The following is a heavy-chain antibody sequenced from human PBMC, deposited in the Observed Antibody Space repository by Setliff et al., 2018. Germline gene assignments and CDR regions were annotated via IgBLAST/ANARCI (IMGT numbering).Heavy chain of an antibody. J-gene: IGHJ4*02. Sequence: PGGSLRLSCGASGFTFSTHAMHWVRQAPGKGLEWVAMIWPDGNNKYYLESVKGRFAVSRDNSKNTVNLQMNSLRDEDTAVYYCARDPPQSGWSFDSWGQGTLVTVSS. CDR2: IWPDGNNK. V-gene: IGHV3-33*01. CDR3: ARDPPQSGWSFDS. CDR1: GFTFSTHA. D-gene: IGHD6-19*01.